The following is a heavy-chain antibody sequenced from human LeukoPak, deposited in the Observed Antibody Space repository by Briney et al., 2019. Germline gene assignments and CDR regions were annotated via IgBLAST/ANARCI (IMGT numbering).Heavy chain of an antibody. CDR3: ASAGAVTDSFVH. Sequence: PGRSLRLSCAASGFTFRTYTMHWVRQAPGKGLEGVASISYDGYYKYYAESVKGPFIISRDNSKNTLYLQINSLRADDTAVYYCASAGAVTDSFVHWGEGTLVIVSS. J-gene: IGHJ5*02. CDR1: GFTFRTYT. D-gene: IGHD4-23*01. V-gene: IGHV3-30-3*01. CDR2: ISYDGYYK.